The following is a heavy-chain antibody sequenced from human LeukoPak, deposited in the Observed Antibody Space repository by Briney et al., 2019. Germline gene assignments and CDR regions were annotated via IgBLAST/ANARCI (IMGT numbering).Heavy chain of an antibody. CDR1: GFTFSSYW. V-gene: IGHV3-7*01. CDR2: IKQDGSEK. J-gene: IGHJ3*01. Sequence: GGSLRLSCAASGFTFSSYWMSWVRQAPGKGLEWVANIKQDGSEKYYVDSLKGRFTISRDNAKNSLSLQMNSLRAGDTAVYYCAREPIRDAFDVWGQGTMVTVSS. CDR3: AREPIRDAFDV.